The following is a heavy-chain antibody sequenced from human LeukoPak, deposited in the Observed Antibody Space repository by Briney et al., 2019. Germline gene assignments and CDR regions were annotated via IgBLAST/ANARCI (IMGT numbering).Heavy chain of an antibody. CDR1: GGSITSGSYY. CDR3: ARENPYSSSYSS. D-gene: IGHD6-13*01. CDR2: IYSSGST. Sequence: SQTLSLTCTVSGGSITSGSYYWSWIRQPAGKELEWIERIYSSGSTNYNPSLTSRVSISVDTSKNQFSLKLSSVTAADTAVYYCARENPYSSSYSSWGQGTLVTVSS. J-gene: IGHJ5*02. V-gene: IGHV4-61*02.